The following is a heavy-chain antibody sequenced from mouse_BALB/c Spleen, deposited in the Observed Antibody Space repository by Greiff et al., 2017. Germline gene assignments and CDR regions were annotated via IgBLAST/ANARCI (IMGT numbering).Heavy chain of an antibody. D-gene: IGHD1-1*02. CDR3: ARDRDYDYDAMDY. Sequence: VKVVESGPGLVAPSQSLSITCTVSGFSLTGYGVNWVRQPPGKGLEWLGMIWGDGSTDYNSALKSRLSISKDNSKSQVFLKMNSLQTDDTARYYCARDRDYDYDAMDYWGQGTSVTVSS. J-gene: IGHJ4*01. CDR2: IWGDGST. CDR1: GFSLTGYG. V-gene: IGHV2-6-7*01.